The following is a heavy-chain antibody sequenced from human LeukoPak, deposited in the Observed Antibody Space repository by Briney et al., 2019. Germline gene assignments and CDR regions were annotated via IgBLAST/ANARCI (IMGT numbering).Heavy chain of an antibody. CDR3: ARDLGYCSGGSCYSGNSAFDY. CDR1: GFTFSSYE. Sequence: PGGSLRLSCAASGFTFSSYEMNWVRQAPGKGLEWVSYISSSGSTIYYADSVKGRFTISRDNAKNSLYLQMNSLRAEDTALYYCARDLGYCSGGSCYSGNSAFDYWGQGTLVTVSS. D-gene: IGHD2-15*01. J-gene: IGHJ4*02. V-gene: IGHV3-48*03. CDR2: ISSSGSTI.